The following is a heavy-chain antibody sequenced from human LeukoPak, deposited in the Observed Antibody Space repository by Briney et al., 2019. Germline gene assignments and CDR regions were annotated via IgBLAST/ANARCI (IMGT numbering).Heavy chain of an antibody. CDR2: IYTSGST. V-gene: IGHV4-4*07. Sequence: SETLSLTCTVSGGSISSYYWSWIRQPAGKGLEWIGRIYTSGSTNYNPSLKSRVTMSVDTSKNQFSLKLSSVTAADTAVYYCARDYSGYSYGRYYFDYWGQGTPVTVSS. CDR1: GGSISSYY. CDR3: ARDYSGYSYGRYYFDY. J-gene: IGHJ4*02. D-gene: IGHD5-18*01.